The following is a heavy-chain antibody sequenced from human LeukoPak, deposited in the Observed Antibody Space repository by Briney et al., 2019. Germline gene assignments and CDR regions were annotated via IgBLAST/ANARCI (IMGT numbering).Heavy chain of an antibody. CDR1: GGSFSGYY. CDR2: INHSGSA. J-gene: IGHJ6*03. Sequence: PSETLSLTCAVYGGSFSGYYWSWIRQPPGKGLEWIGEINHSGSANYNPSLKSRVTISVDTSKNQFSLKLSSVTAADTAVYYCARRLYYYYYYMDVWGKGTTVTISS. V-gene: IGHV4-34*01. CDR3: ARRLYYYYYYMDV.